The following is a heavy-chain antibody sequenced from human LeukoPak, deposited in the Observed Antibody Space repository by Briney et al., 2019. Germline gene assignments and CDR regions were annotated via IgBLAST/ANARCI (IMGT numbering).Heavy chain of an antibody. J-gene: IGHJ4*02. V-gene: IGHV3-30-3*01. CDR3: ARDLSDREDTAMGGTDY. Sequence: GGSLRLSCAASGFTFSSYAMHWVRQAPGKGLEWVAVISYDGSNKYYADSVKGRFTISRDNSKNTLYLQMNSLRAEDTAVYYCARDLSDREDTAMGGTDYWGQGTLVTVSS. CDR1: GFTFSSYA. D-gene: IGHD5-18*01. CDR2: ISYDGSNK.